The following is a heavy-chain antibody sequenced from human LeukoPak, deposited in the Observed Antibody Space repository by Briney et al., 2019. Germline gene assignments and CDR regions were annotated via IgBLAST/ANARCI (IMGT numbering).Heavy chain of an antibody. Sequence: ASVKVSCKASGYTFTGYYMHWMRQAPGQGLEWMGWISAYNGNTNYAQKLQGRVTMTTDTSTSTAYMELRSLRSDDTAVYYCARDPQGGYSYWDPELGIDYWGQGTLVTVSS. D-gene: IGHD5-18*01. V-gene: IGHV1-18*04. CDR1: GYTFTGYY. J-gene: IGHJ4*02. CDR2: ISAYNGNT. CDR3: ARDPQGGYSYWDPELGIDY.